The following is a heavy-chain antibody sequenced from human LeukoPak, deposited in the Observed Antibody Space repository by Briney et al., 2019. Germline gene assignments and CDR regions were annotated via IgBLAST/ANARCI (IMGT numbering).Heavy chain of an antibody. V-gene: IGHV3-7*01. CDR1: GFTLSSYW. CDR2: IKQDGSEK. Sequence: GGSLRLSCAASGFTLSSYWMSWVRQAPGKGLEWVANIKQDGSEKYYVDSVKGRFTISRDNAKNSLYLQMNSLRAEDTAVYYCARGSPYYDFWRKVEHWGQGTLVTVSS. J-gene: IGHJ1*01. D-gene: IGHD3-3*01. CDR3: ARGSPYYDFWRKVEH.